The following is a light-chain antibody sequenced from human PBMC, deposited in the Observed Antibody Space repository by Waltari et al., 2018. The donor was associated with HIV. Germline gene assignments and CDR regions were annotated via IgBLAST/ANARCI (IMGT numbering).Light chain of an antibody. J-gene: IGKJ4*01. V-gene: IGKV3-15*01. CDR3: QQYNNWPPLT. CDR2: GAS. CDR1: QSVSRN. Sequence: EIVMTQSPATLSLSPGERATLSCRASQSVSRNLAWYQQKPDQPPRLLIYGASTRATGVPARFSGSGSGTECILTISSLQSEDFAVYYCQQYNNWPPLTFGGGTKVEIK.